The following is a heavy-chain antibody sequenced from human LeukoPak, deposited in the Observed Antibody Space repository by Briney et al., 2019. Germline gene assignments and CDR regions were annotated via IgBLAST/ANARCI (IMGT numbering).Heavy chain of an antibody. J-gene: IGHJ5*02. D-gene: IGHD2-2*01. CDR1: GYTFTSNG. CDR2: ISAYNGNT. CDR3: ARDGVDIVVVPAAMNWFDP. V-gene: IGHV1-18*01. Sequence: ASVKVSCKASGYTFTSNGISWLRQAPGQGLEWMGWISAYNGNTNYAQKLQGRVTMTTDTSTSTAYMELRSLRSDDTAVYYCARDGVDIVVVPAAMNWFDPWGQGTLVTVSS.